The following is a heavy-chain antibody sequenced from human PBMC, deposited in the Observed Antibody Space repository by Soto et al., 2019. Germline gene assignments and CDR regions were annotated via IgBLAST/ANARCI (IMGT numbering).Heavy chain of an antibody. Sequence: EVQLVESGGGLVQPGGSLRLSCAASGFTFSSYWMHWVRQAPGKGLVWVSRINSDGSSTSYADSVKGRFTISRDNAKNTLYLQRNSLRAEDTAVYYWARVCGGSCYEGFDYWGQGTLVTVSS. D-gene: IGHD2-15*01. J-gene: IGHJ4*02. V-gene: IGHV3-74*01. CDR1: GFTFSSYW. CDR3: ARVCGGSCYEGFDY. CDR2: INSDGSST.